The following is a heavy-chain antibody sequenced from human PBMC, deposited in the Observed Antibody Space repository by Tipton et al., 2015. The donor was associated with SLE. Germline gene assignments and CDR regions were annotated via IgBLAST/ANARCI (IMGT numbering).Heavy chain of an antibody. D-gene: IGHD2-15*01. CDR2: IGPAGDT. CDR1: GFTFSLYD. J-gene: IGHJ6*02. CDR3: ARTYCSAPNCYYYGMDV. Sequence: GSLRLSCAASGFTFSLYDMHWVRQVSGKGLEWLSTIGPAGDTSYLSVSVRGRFTMSRENAKNSFYLHMTDLKVGDTAVYYCARTYCSAPNCYYYGMDVWGQGTTVTVSS. V-gene: IGHV3-13*04.